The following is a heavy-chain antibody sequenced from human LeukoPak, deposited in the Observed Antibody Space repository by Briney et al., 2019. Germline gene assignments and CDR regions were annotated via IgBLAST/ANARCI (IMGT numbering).Heavy chain of an antibody. CDR1: GGSISSYY. CDR3: ARGTMVRASDYYYMDV. J-gene: IGHJ6*03. V-gene: IGHV4-4*07. Sequence: PSETLSLTCTVSGGSISSYYWSWIRQPAGKGLEWIGRIYTGGSTNYNPSLKSRVTMSVDTSKNQFSLKLSSVTAADTAVYYCARGTMVRASDYYYMDVWGKGTTVTVSS. CDR2: IYTGGST. D-gene: IGHD3-10*01.